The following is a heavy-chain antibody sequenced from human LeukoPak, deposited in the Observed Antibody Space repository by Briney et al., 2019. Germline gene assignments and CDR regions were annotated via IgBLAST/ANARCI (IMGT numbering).Heavy chain of an antibody. Sequence: VASVKVSCKASGGTFSSYAISWVRQAPGQGLEWMGWINPNSGGTNYAQKFQGRVTMTRDTSISTAYMELSRLRSDDTAVYYCARVRSHFEGRKDAFDIWGQGQWSPSLQ. CDR2: INPNSGGT. J-gene: IGHJ3*02. CDR3: ARVRSHFEGRKDAFDI. CDR1: GGTFSSYA. V-gene: IGHV1-2*02. D-gene: IGHD1-14*01.